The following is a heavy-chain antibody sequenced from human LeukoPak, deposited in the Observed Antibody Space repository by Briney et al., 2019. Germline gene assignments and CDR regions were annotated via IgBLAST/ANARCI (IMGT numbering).Heavy chain of an antibody. CDR1: GYSFTSHW. Sequence: GESLQISCKTSGYSFTSHWVGWVRQMPGKGLEWLGIVYPVDSDTRYSPSFQGQVSISADRSGATAYLQWSSLKASDTAIYYCARLESGLYFFDYWGQGTLVTVSS. CDR3: ARLESGLYFFDY. J-gene: IGHJ4*02. CDR2: VYPVDSDT. D-gene: IGHD3/OR15-3a*01. V-gene: IGHV5-51*01.